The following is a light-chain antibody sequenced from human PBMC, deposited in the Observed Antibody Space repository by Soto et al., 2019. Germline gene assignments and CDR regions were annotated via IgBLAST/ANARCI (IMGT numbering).Light chain of an antibody. CDR2: GAS. CDR1: QSVSRK. V-gene: IGKV3-15*01. J-gene: IGKJ5*01. CDR3: QQYNHWPTIT. Sequence: EIVMTQSPATLSVSPGETATLSCQARQSVSRKLAWYQQKPGQAPRLPIYGASTRATGIPVRFSGSGSGTEFTLTISSLQSEDFVVYYCQQYNHWPTITFGQGTRLEIK.